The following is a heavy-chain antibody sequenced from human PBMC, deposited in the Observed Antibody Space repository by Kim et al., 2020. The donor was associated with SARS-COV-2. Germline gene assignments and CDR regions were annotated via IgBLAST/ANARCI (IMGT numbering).Heavy chain of an antibody. CDR1: GFTFSSTT. D-gene: IGHD3-22*01. J-gene: IGHJ4*02. CDR2: ISSSSNYI. V-gene: IGHV3-21*01. Sequence: GGSLRLSCSASGFTFSSTTMNWVRQAPGKGLEWVSSISSSSNYIYYIDSVKGRFTISSDNAKNSLYLQMNSQRDEDTAVYYCARETRNYYDRSGYYPYYFDYWGQGTLVTVSS. CDR3: ARETRNYYDRSGYYPYYFDY.